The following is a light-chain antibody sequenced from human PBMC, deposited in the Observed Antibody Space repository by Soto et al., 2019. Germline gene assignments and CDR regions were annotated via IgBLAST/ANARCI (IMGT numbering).Light chain of an antibody. J-gene: IGLJ1*01. V-gene: IGLV3-21*02. Sequence: SSELTQPPSVSVAPGQTARITCGGNNIGSKSVHWYQQKPRQAPVLVVYDDSDRPSGIPERFSGSNSGNTATLTISRVEAGDEDDYYYQVWDSSSDHQVFGTGTKLTVL. CDR2: DDS. CDR1: NIGSKS. CDR3: QVWDSSSDHQV.